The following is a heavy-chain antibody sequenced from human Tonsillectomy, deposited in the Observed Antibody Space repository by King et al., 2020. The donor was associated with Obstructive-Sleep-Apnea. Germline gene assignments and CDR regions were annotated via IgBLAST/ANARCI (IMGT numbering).Heavy chain of an antibody. V-gene: IGHV7-4-1*02. CDR2: INTDTVDP. CDR1: GYTFSTYA. J-gene: IGHJ4*02. D-gene: IGHD4-17*01. CDR3: ARDLGTTVTTSY. Sequence: QLVQSGSELKKPGASVKISCKASGYTFSTYAINWVLQAPVQGLEWMGWINTDTVDPTYSQGFTGRCVFSLDTSVSTTYLQINSLKPEDTAMYYCARDLGTTVTTSYWGQGTLVTVSS.